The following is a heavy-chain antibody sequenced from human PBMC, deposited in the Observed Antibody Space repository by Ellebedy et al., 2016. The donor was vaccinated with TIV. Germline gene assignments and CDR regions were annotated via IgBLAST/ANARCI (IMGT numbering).Heavy chain of an antibody. D-gene: IGHD6-6*01. V-gene: IGHV3-53*01. CDR3: ARSGWGSSPVDY. CDR1: GFTVSSNY. CDR2: IYSGGST. J-gene: IGHJ4*02. Sequence: GESLKISCAASGFTVSSNYMSWVRQAPGKGLEWVSVIYSGGSTYYADSVKGRFTISRDNSKNTLYLQMNSLRAEDTAVYYCARSGWGSSPVDYWGQGTLVTVSS.